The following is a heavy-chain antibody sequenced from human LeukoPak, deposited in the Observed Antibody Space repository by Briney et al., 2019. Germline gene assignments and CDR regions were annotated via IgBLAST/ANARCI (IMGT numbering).Heavy chain of an antibody. CDR2: PYHSGTI. CDR3: ARDRELAALDP. J-gene: IGHJ5*02. V-gene: IGHV4-39*07. Sequence: PSETLSLTCTVSGDSLRTTTYYWNWIRQPPGKGLEWIGGPYHSGTIYYNPSLKSRVTISADKSKNHFSLKLTSVTAADTAVYYCARDRELAALDPWGQGTLVIVSS. CDR1: GDSLRTTTYY. D-gene: IGHD1-26*01.